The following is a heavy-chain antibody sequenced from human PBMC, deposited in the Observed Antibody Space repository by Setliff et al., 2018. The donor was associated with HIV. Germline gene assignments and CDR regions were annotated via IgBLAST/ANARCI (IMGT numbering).Heavy chain of an antibody. CDR2: TYYRSKWSN. CDR1: GDSVSSNTAA. D-gene: IGHD3-16*01. V-gene: IGHV6-1*01. CDR3: ARGGDWDYNYYMDV. Sequence: SQTLSLTCPISGDSVSSNTAAWNWIRQSPSRGLEWLGRTYYRSKWSNDYAVSVKSRITINPDTSRNQFSLQLNSVTPEDTAVYFCARGGDWDYNYYMDVWDKGTTVTVSS. J-gene: IGHJ6*03.